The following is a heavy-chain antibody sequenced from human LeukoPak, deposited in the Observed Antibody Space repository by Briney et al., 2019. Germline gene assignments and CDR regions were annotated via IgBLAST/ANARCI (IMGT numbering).Heavy chain of an antibody. Sequence: GGSLRLYCAASGFTFSTYTMAWVRQAPGGGLEWVSGISGNGGRTYYADSVKGRFAISRDDSKSTLYLQMNSLRGEDTAVYYCAKDFGRNLGGPGYWGRGTLVIVSS. D-gene: IGHD1-14*01. V-gene: IGHV3-23*01. CDR2: ISGNGGRT. CDR1: GFTFSTYT. J-gene: IGHJ4*02. CDR3: AKDFGRNLGGPGY.